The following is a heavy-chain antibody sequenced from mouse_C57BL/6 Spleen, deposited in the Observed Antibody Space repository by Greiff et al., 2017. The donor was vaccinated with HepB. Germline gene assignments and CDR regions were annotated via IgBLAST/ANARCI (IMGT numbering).Heavy chain of an antibody. D-gene: IGHD2-4*01. V-gene: IGHV1-69*01. CDR3: ARGDYDYWYFDV. CDR1: GYTFTSYW. CDR2: IDPSDSYT. J-gene: IGHJ1*03. Sequence: QVQLQQPGAELVMPGASVKLSCKASGYTFTSYWMHWVKQRPGQGLEWIGEIDPSDSYTNYNQKFKGKSTLTVDKSSSTAYMQLSSLTSEDSAVYYCARGDYDYWYFDVWGTGTTVTASS.